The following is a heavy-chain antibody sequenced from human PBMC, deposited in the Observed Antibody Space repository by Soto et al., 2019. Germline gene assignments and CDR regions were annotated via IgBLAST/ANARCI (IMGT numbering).Heavy chain of an antibody. CDR2: MNPINGAT. CDR3: GRGPSPRAPAAGTPYYYAMDV. Sequence: ASVKVSCKASGYDFTAYDINWVRQASGQGLEWMGWMNPINGATGSARRFQGRVSMTRNTATGTAYLELTSLRSDGSAVYYCGRGPSPRAPAAGTPYYYAMDVWGQGTTVTVSS. V-gene: IGHV1-8*02. J-gene: IGHJ6*02. CDR1: GYDFTAYD. D-gene: IGHD6-13*01.